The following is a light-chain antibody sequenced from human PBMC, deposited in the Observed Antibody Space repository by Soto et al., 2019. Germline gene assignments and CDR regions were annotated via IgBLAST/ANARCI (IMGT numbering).Light chain of an antibody. CDR3: GSWDSSWSAYV. J-gene: IGLJ1*01. Sequence: SVRPQAPSSSAAHGLSVTIYCTGSSFNIGGHSGSWYQQLPGTAPKLLIYDDDKRPSGIPDRFSGSKSGTSATLGITGFQTGDEADYYCGSWDSSWSAYVFGTGTKV. CDR2: DDD. CDR1: SFNIGGHS. V-gene: IGLV1-51*01.